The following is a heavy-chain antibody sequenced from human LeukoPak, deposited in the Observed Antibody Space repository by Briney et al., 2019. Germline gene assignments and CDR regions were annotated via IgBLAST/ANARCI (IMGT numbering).Heavy chain of an antibody. CDR3: AREFYDILTGYQDIFDV. Sequence: PGGSLRLSCAASGFNVSRNYMSWVRQAPGKGLQWVSVIYSGAGTYYADSVKGRFTISRGNPKNTLYLQMSSLRAEDTAVYYCAREFYDILTGYQDIFDVWGQGTMVTVSS. CDR1: GFNVSRNY. CDR2: IYSGAGT. V-gene: IGHV3-66*02. D-gene: IGHD3-9*01. J-gene: IGHJ3*01.